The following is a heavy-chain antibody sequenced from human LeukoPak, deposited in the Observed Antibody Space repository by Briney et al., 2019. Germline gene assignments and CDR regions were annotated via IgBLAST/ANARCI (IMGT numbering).Heavy chain of an antibody. CDR2: ISGSGGST. D-gene: IGHD3-22*01. CDR1: GFTFSSYA. V-gene: IGHV3-23*01. J-gene: IGHJ4*02. CDR3: AKDLTMIVVVTDFDY. Sequence: GGSLRLSCVASGFTFSSYAMSWVRQAPGKGLEWVSAISGSGGSTYYADSVKGRFTISRDNSKNTLYLQMNSLRAEDTAVYYCAKDLTMIVVVTDFDYWGQGTLVTVSS.